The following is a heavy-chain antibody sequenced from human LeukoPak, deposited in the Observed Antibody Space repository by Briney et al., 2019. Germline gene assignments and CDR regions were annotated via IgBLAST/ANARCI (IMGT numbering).Heavy chain of an antibody. D-gene: IGHD1-14*01. Sequence: SETLSLTCAVYGGSLNGHYWSWIRQPPGKGLEWIGEGSDRGGTKFNPSLKSRVSISADTSENQFSLKLTSVTAADTAVYYCAKNGQTGFSFDPWGQGTLVTVSS. V-gene: IGHV4-34*01. CDR3: AKNGQTGFSFDP. J-gene: IGHJ5*02. CDR2: GSDRGGT. CDR1: GGSLNGHY.